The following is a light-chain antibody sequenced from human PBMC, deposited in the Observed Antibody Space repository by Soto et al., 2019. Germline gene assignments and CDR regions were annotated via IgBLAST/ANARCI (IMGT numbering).Light chain of an antibody. CDR2: GAS. CDR1: QSLSSY. V-gene: IGKV3-20*01. J-gene: IGKJ2*01. Sequence: EIVLTQSPGTLSLSPGERATLSCRASQSLSSYLAWYQQKPGQAPRLLIYGASSRATGIPDRFSGSGSGTDFTLTISRLEPEDFAVYYCRQYGSSPSYNCGQGTKLEIK. CDR3: RQYGSSPSYN.